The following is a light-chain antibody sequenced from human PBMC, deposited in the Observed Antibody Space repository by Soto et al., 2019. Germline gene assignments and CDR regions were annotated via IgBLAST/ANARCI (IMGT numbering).Light chain of an antibody. CDR2: GAS. Sequence: EIVMTQSPATLSVSPGERAALSCRASQSVSSNLAWYQQKPGQAPRLLIYGASTKATGIPARFSGSGSGTEFTLTISSLQSEDFALYYCQQYHNWPPNTFGQGTKLEIK. CDR1: QSVSSN. V-gene: IGKV3-15*01. J-gene: IGKJ2*01. CDR3: QQYHNWPPNT.